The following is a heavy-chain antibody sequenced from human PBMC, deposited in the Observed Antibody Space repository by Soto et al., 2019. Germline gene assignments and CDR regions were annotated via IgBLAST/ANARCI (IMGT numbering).Heavy chain of an antibody. CDR1: GYTLTELS. CDR2: FDPEDGET. CDR3: ATDLRYSGSYYGLADY. D-gene: IGHD1-26*01. V-gene: IGHV1-24*01. J-gene: IGHJ4*02. Sequence: ASVKVSCKVSGYTLTELSMHWVRQAPGKGLEWMGGFDPEDGETIYAQKFQGRVTMTEDTSTDTAYMELSSLRSEDTAVYYCATDLRYSGSYYGLADYWGQGTLVTVSS.